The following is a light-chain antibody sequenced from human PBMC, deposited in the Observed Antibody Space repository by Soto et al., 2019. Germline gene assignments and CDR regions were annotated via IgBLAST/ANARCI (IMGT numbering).Light chain of an antibody. CDR2: GNT. CDR3: QSYDSSLSYWV. J-gene: IGLJ3*02. CDR1: SSNIGAGYD. V-gene: IGLV1-40*01. Sequence: VLTQPPSVSGAPGQRVTISCTGSSSNIGAGYDVHWYQQLPGTAPKLLVSGNTNRPSGVPDRFSGSKSGTSASLAITGLQAEDEADYYCQSYDSSLSYWVFGGGTQLTVL.